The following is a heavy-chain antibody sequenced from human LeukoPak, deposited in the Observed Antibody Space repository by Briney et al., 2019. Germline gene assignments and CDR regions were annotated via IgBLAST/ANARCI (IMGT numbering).Heavy chain of an antibody. J-gene: IGHJ4*02. V-gene: IGHV3-23*01. CDR1: GISLSNYA. CDR2: ISERGGST. CDR3: ANRRVVIRKLLVIGYHQEAYHYDF. D-gene: IGHD2/OR15-2a*01. Sequence: GGSLRLSCVVSGISLSNYAMTWVRQAPGKGLEWVSYISERGGSTTYADSVKGRFTISRDTSLNALYLQMNNLRAEDTAVYFCANRRVVIRKLLVIGYHQEAYHYDFWGQGVLLTVPS.